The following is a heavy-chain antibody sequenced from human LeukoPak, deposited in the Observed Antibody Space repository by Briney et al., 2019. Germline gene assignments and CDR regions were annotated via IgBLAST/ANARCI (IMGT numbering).Heavy chain of an antibody. J-gene: IGHJ4*02. CDR1: GFTFSSYS. CDR2: ISSSSSYI. D-gene: IGHD3-10*01. Sequence: GGSLRLSCAASGFTFSSYSMNWVRQAPGKGLEWVSSISSSSSYIYYADSVKGRFTISRDNSKNTLYLQMNSLRAEDTAVYYCAREYGSGRRIVYYFDYWGQGTLVTVSS. V-gene: IGHV3-21*01. CDR3: AREYGSGRRIVYYFDY.